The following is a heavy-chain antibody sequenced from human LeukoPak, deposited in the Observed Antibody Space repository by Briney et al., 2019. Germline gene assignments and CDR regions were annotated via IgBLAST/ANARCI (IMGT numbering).Heavy chain of an antibody. D-gene: IGHD2-2*01. CDR2: INPNSGGT. CDR3: AREYCSSTSCYLYYYYSMDV. J-gene: IGHJ6*02. Sequence: SVKVSCKPSRYTFTRYYMHLVRQAPGQRLEWIGWINPNSGGTNYAQKFQGRVTMTRDTSISTAYMELSRLRSDDTAVYYCAREYCSSTSCYLYYYYSMDVWGQGTTVTVS. CDR1: RYTFTRYY. V-gene: IGHV1-2*02.